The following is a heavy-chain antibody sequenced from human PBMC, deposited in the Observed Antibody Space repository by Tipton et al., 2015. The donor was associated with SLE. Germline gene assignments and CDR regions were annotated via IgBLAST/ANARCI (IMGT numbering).Heavy chain of an antibody. V-gene: IGHV4-38-2*02. D-gene: IGHD3-16*01. CDR1: GYSISSGYY. J-gene: IGHJ4*02. CDR3: ARANWGMYYFDY. CDR2: IYHSGNT. Sequence: LRLSCTVSGYSISSGYYWGWIRQPPGKGLEWIGSIYHSGNTYYNPSLKSRVTISVDTSKNQFSLKLSSVTAADTAVYYCARANWGMYYFDYWGQGTLVTVSS.